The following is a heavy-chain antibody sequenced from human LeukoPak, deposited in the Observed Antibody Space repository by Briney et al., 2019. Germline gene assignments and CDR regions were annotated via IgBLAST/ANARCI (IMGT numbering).Heavy chain of an antibody. CDR3: ARDSGGPFDY. V-gene: IGHV3-7*03. CDR1: GFTFSSYA. D-gene: IGHD3-16*01. J-gene: IGHJ4*02. Sequence: PGGSLRLSCAASGFTFSSYAMHWVRQAPGKGLEWVANIKQDGSEKYYVDSVKGRFTISRDNAKNSLYLQMNSLRAEDTAVYYCARDSGGPFDYWGQGTLVTVSS. CDR2: IKQDGSEK.